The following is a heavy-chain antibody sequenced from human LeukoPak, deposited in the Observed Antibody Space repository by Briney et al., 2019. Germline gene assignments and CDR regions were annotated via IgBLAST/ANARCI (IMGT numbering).Heavy chain of an antibody. CDR1: GYTFTSYA. D-gene: IGHD5-18*01. J-gene: IGHJ4*02. V-gene: IGHV1-3*04. CDR3: ARDRAMADY. CDR2: INTGNGNT. Sequence: ASVKVSCKASGYTFTSYAMHWVRQAPGQRLEWMGWINTGNGNTKYSQKFEGRVTVTRDTSATAAYMELSSLRSEDTAVYYCARDRAMADYWGQGTLVTVSS.